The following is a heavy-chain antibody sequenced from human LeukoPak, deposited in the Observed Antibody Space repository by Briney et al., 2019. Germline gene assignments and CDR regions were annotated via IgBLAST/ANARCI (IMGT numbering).Heavy chain of an antibody. CDR1: GGSISSYY. CDR2: IYYSGST. V-gene: IGHV4-59*08. CDR3: ATRERWLQSFDY. J-gene: IGHJ4*02. Sequence: PSETLSLTCTVSGGSISSYYWSWIRQPPGKGLEWIGYIYYSGSTNYNPSLQSRVTISVDTSKNQFSLKLSSVTAADTAVYYCATRERWLQSFDYWGQGTLVTVSS. D-gene: IGHD5-24*01.